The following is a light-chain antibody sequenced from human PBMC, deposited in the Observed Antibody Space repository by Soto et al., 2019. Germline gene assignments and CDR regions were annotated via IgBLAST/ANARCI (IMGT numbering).Light chain of an antibody. CDR3: QQYYSIPPT. CDR1: QSLLYSSNNKHY. V-gene: IGKV4-1*01. Sequence: DIVMTQSPDSLAVSLGERATINCKPSQSLLYSSNNKHYLTWYQHKPGQPPKLLIYLASTRKSEVPDRFSGSGSGTDFTLTISSLQAEGGVVYYGQQYYSIPPTVGGGTKVESK. J-gene: IGKJ4*01. CDR2: LAS.